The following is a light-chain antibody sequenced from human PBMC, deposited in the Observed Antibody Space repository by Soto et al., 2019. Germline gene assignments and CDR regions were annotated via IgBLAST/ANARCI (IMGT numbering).Light chain of an antibody. CDR1: QNVRSY. V-gene: IGKV3-11*01. J-gene: IGKJ5*01. Sequence: EIVLTQSPATLSLSPGERATLSCRASQNVRSYLAWYQQKPGQAPRLLIHDAISRATGIPARFSGSGSGTDFTLTISSLEPDDFAVYYCQQRTNWPTSTFGQGTRLEIK. CDR3: QQRTNWPTST. CDR2: DAI.